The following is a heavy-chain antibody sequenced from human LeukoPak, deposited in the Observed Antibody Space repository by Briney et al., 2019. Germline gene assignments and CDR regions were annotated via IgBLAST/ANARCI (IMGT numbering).Heavy chain of an antibody. CDR1: GGSFSGYY. V-gene: IGHV4-34*01. CDR3: AREGHDMDV. J-gene: IGHJ6*04. CDR2: INHSGST. Sequence: SETLSLTCAVYGGSFSGYYWSWIRQPPGKGLEWIGEINHSGSTNYNPSLKSRVTISVDTSKNQFSLKLSSVTAADTAVYYCAREGHDMDVWGKGTTVTVSS.